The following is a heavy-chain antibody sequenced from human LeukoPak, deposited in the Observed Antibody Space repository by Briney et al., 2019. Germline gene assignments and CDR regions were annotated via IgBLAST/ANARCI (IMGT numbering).Heavy chain of an antibody. V-gene: IGHV3-23*01. CDR2: SGSTI. J-gene: IGHJ4*02. Sequence: GGTLRLSCAASGFIFSTYARTWVRQAPGKGLEWVSSSGSTINYSDSVKGRFTISRDNSKNTLYLQMNSLSADDTAVYYCTRDSSYGDYSTAFDYWGQGALVTVSS. CDR1: GFIFSTYA. D-gene: IGHD4-17*01. CDR3: TRDSSYGDYSTAFDY.